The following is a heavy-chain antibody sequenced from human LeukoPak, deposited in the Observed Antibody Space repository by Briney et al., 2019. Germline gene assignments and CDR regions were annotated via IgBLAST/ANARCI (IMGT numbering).Heavy chain of an antibody. CDR2: IYYSGST. J-gene: IGHJ4*02. CDR1: GGSISSYY. Sequence: PSETLSLTCTVSGGSISSYYWSWIRQPPGKGLEWIGYIYYSGSTNYNPSLKSRVTISVDTSKNQFSLKLSSVTAADTAVDYCAGWYSSSWYGFDYWGQGTLVTVSS. V-gene: IGHV4-59*01. CDR3: AGWYSSSWYGFDY. D-gene: IGHD6-13*01.